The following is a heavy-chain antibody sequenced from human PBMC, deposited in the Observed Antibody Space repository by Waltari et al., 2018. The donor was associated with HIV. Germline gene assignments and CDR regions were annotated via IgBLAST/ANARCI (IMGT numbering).Heavy chain of an antibody. CDR2: TSYSEGT. CDR3: ARRRAQGDFDY. J-gene: IGHJ4*02. D-gene: IGHD1-26*01. V-gene: IGHV4-38-2*01. CDR1: GYSLSRGYN. Sequence: QVQLQESGPGLVKPSETLSLICAVPGYSLSRGYNWGWIRQPPGEGLEWIGSTSYSEGTYYNPSLRSRVTISLDTSKNQFSLNLNSVTAADTAVYFCARRRAQGDFDYWGQGTLVTVSS.